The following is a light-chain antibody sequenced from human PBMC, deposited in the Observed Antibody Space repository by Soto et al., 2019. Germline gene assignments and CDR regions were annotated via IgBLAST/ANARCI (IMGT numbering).Light chain of an antibody. CDR3: QQSYTTPWT. Sequence: DIQMTQSPSSLSASVGDRVTITCRASQDITSYLNWYQQKPKKAPELLIYAASTLQSGAPSRFSGSESGTEYTLTISSLQPEDFAIYYCQQSYTTPWTFGQGTGVEFK. V-gene: IGKV1-39*01. CDR1: QDITSY. J-gene: IGKJ1*01. CDR2: AAS.